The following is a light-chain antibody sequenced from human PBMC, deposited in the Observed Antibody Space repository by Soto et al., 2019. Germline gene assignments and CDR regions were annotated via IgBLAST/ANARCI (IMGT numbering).Light chain of an antibody. CDR1: QSVSSN. V-gene: IGKV3-20*01. J-gene: IGKJ5*01. Sequence: EIVMTQSPATLSVSPGERATLSCRASQSVSSNLAWYQQIPGQAPRLLIYGASMRATGIPDRFSGSGSGTDFTLTISRLEPEDFAVYYCQQCGSSSTFGQGGRLEI. CDR2: GAS. CDR3: QQCGSSST.